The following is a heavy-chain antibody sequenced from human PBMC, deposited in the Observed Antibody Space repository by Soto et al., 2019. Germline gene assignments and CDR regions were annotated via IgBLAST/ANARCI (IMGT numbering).Heavy chain of an antibody. J-gene: IGHJ6*02. Sequence: QVHLVQSGAEVKKPGASVTISCKASGYPVTSYGVSWVRQAPGQGLQWIGRISAYNGNTEYAQNVQDRVTMTADTSTSTDYMELRGLSADDTAVYFCARDSNPFGVVIRKPGAHNYGMDVWGQGTTVTVSS. D-gene: IGHD3-3*01. CDR2: ISAYNGNT. CDR1: GYPVTSYG. V-gene: IGHV1-18*04. CDR3: ARDSNPFGVVIRKPGAHNYGMDV.